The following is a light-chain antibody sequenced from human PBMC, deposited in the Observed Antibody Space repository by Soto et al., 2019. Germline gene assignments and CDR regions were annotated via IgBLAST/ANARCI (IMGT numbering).Light chain of an antibody. J-gene: IGLJ1*01. V-gene: IGLV2-8*01. CDR3: SSYAGNSRYV. CDR1: SSDVGGYDY. CDR2: EVS. Sequence: QSVLTQPPSASGSPGQSVTISCTGTSSDVGGYDYVSWYQQRPGKAPKLIIYEVSKRPSGVPDRLSGFKYGNTASLTVSGLQAEDEADYYCSSYAGNSRYVFGTGTKVTV.